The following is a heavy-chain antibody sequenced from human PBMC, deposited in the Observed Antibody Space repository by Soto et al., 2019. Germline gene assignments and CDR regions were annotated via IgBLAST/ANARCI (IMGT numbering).Heavy chain of an antibody. CDR2: IIPIFGTA. D-gene: IGHD3-3*01. CDR1: GGTFSSYA. CDR3: ARDFRFAGAMGWYFDL. J-gene: IGHJ2*01. V-gene: IGHV1-69*05. Sequence: QVQLVQSGAEVKKPGSSVKVSCKASGGTFSSYAISWVRQAPGQGLEWMGGIIPIFGTANYAQKFQGRVTITXXEXTXXAYMELSSLRSEDTAVYYCARDFRFAGAMGWYFDLWGRGTLVTVSS.